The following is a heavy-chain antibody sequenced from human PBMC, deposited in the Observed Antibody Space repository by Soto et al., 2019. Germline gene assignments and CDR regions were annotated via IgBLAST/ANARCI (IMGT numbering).Heavy chain of an antibody. D-gene: IGHD3-3*01. CDR3: ARHGSYDFWSGPFPYYYYGMDV. CDR2: IYPGDSDT. J-gene: IGHJ6*02. Sequence: LGESLKISCKGSGYSFTSYWIGWVRQMPGKGLEWMGIIYPGDSDTRYSPSFQGQVTISADKSISTAYLQWSSLKASDTAMYYCARHGSYDFWSGPFPYYYYGMDVWGQGTTVTVSS. V-gene: IGHV5-51*01. CDR1: GYSFTSYW.